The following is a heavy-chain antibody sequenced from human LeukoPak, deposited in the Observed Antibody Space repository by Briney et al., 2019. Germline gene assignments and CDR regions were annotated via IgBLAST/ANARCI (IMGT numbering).Heavy chain of an antibody. J-gene: IGHJ4*02. Sequence: ASVKVSCKASGYTFTDYYMHWVRQAPGQGLEWMGWIDSNTGGTNYAQKFQDRVTMTGDTSISTAYMELNRLRSDDTAVYYCARVVAGVGAAFDYWGQGTLVTVSS. CDR3: ARVVAGVGAAFDY. CDR2: IDSNTGGT. D-gene: IGHD6-13*01. V-gene: IGHV1-2*02. CDR1: GYTFTDYY.